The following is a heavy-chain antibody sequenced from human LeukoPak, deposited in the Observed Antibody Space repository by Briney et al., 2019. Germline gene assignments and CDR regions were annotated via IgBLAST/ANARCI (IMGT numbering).Heavy chain of an antibody. CDR3: TSSTYYDFWSGRGPPRFDP. CDR2: IKSKADGGTT. CDR1: GLNFSNAW. J-gene: IGHJ5*02. V-gene: IGHV3-15*07. Sequence: KAGGSLRLSCEASGLNFSNAWMNWVRQAPGRGLEWVGRIKSKADGGTTDYPAPMKGRFIISRDDSKNRLSLEMNSLKTEDTAVYYCTSSTYYDFWSGRGPPRFDPWGQGTLVTVSS. D-gene: IGHD3-3*01.